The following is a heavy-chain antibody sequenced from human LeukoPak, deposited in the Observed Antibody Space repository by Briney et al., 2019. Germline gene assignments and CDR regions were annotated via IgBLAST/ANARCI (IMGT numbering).Heavy chain of an antibody. Sequence: SETLSLTCTVSGASMTTYYWSWIRQPAGKGLEWIGHVHSSGSTNYNPSLKSRVTMSVDTSKNQFPLKVSSVTAADTALYYCARRSSMENFYDQWGQGTLVTVSS. CDR2: VHSSGST. J-gene: IGHJ4*02. D-gene: IGHD2-2*01. V-gene: IGHV4-4*07. CDR3: ARRSSMENFYDQ. CDR1: GASMTTYY.